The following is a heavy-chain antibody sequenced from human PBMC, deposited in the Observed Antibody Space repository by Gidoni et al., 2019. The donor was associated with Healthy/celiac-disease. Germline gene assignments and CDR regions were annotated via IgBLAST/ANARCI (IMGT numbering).Heavy chain of an antibody. CDR3: ARGYCSSTSCYRGYYYYGMDV. Sequence: QVQLQQWGAGLLKPPETLSLTCAVYGGSFSGYYWSWIRQPPGKGLEWIGEINHSGSTNYNPSLKSRVTISVDTSKNQFSLKLSSVTAADTAVYYCARGYCSSTSCYRGYYYYGMDVWGQGTTVTVSS. J-gene: IGHJ6*02. CDR2: INHSGST. CDR1: GGSFSGYY. V-gene: IGHV4-34*01. D-gene: IGHD2-2*02.